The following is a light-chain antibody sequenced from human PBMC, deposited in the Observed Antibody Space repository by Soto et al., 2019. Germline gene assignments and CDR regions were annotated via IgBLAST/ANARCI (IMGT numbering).Light chain of an antibody. CDR1: QSVGSSY. Sequence: EIVLTQSPGTLSLAPGERATLSCRASQSVGSSYLAWYQQKPGQAPRLLIYDASSRATGIPDRFRGSGSGTDFTLAVTRLEPEDFAVYYCHQYATSSWTFGQGTKVEIK. CDR3: HQYATSSWT. J-gene: IGKJ1*01. CDR2: DAS. V-gene: IGKV3-20*01.